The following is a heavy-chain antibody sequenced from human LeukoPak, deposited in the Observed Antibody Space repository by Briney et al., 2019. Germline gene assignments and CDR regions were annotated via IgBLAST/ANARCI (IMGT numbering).Heavy chain of an antibody. CDR2: IYYSGST. CDR1: GGSISSSSYY. V-gene: IGHV4-39*07. CDR3: ARDFPVKEWELHVRVI. J-gene: IGHJ3*02. Sequence: PSETLSPTCTVSGGSISSSSYYWGWIRQPPGKGLEWIGSIYYSGSTYYNPSLKSRVTISVDTSKNQFSLKLSSVTAADTAVYYCARDFPVKEWELHVRVIWGQGTMVTVSS. D-gene: IGHD1-26*01.